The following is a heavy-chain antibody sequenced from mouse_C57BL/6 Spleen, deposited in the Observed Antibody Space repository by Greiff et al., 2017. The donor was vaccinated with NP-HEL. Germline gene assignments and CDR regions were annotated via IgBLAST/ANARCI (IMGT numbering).Heavy chain of an antibody. CDR1: GYTFTSYW. Sequence: QVQLQQPGAELVKPGASVKLSCKASGYTFTSYWMHWVKQRPGQGLVWIGMIHPNSGSTNYNEKFKSKATLTVDKSSSTAYMQFSCLTSEASAVYYCTRSTAEATFLYYAMDYWGQGTSVTVSS. J-gene: IGHJ4*01. V-gene: IGHV1-64*01. CDR2: IHPNSGST. D-gene: IGHD3-2*02. CDR3: TRSTAEATFLYYAMDY.